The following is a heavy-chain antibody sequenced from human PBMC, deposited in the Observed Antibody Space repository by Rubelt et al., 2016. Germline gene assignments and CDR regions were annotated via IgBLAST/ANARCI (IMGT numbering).Heavy chain of an antibody. V-gene: IGHV3-9*01. CDR1: GFSFRNYS. D-gene: IGHD3-16*01. CDR3: VKDVNPIASTGGGYFDS. CDR2: ISWNSEFI. J-gene: IGHJ4*02. Sequence: GFSFRNYSIHWVRQAPGKGLEWVSGISWNSEFIGYADSVRGRFTISRDNAKNSLFLQMNSLRADDTALYYCVKDVNPIASTGGGYFDSWGQGTLVTVSS.